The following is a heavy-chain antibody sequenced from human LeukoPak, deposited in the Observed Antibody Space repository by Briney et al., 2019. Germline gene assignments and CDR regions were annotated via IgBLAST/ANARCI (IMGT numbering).Heavy chain of an antibody. CDR3: ARDEIMVRGAHMDV. V-gene: IGHV1-69*13. CDR1: GGTFSSYA. J-gene: IGHJ6*03. CDR2: IIPIFGTA. Sequence: GASVTVSCKASGGTFSSYAISWVRQAPGQGLEWMGGIIPIFGTANYAQKFQGRVTITADESTSTAYMELSSLRSEDTAVYYCARDEIMVRGAHMDVWGKGTTVTVSS. D-gene: IGHD3-10*01.